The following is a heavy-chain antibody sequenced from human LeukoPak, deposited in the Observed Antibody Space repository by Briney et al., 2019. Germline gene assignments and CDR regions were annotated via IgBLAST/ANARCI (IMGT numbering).Heavy chain of an antibody. CDR1: GFIFDDYA. V-gene: IGHV3-9*01. D-gene: IGHD3-22*01. Sequence: PGGSLRLSCAASGFIFDDYAMHWVRQAPGKGLEWVSGISWNSGSIGYADSVKGRFTISRDNAKNSLYLQMNSLRAEDTALYYCAKAHQGGLHYYDSSGYFDYWGQGTLVTASS. CDR2: ISWNSGSI. CDR3: AKAHQGGLHYYDSSGYFDY. J-gene: IGHJ4*02.